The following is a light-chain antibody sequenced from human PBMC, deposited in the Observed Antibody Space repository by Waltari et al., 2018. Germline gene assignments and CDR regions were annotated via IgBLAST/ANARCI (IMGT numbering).Light chain of an antibody. CDR2: KGI. Sequence: QTVVTQEPSLSVSPGGTVTLTCALRSGSVSSTSYPTWYQQTPGQPPRTLVYKGISRSSGVPDRFSGSILGNTAALTITGAQADDESDYYCSMHMGSGVWVFGGGTKLTVL. V-gene: IGLV8-61*01. CDR3: SMHMGSGVWV. J-gene: IGLJ3*02. CDR1: SGSVSSTSY.